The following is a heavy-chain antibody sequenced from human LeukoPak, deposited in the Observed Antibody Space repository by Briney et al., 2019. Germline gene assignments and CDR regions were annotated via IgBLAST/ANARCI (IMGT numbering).Heavy chain of an antibody. V-gene: IGHV1-8*03. Sequence: ASGKVSCKPATYTFTNYYINWVRQATGELLEWMGLMNPNMDNTGYTQKFQGRVTITRNTSISTAYMELSSLRSEDTAVYYCARGPRFLYCSSTSCYLYYYYYYMDVWGKGTTVTVSS. D-gene: IGHD2-2*01. CDR1: TYTFTNYY. J-gene: IGHJ6*03. CDR3: ARGPRFLYCSSTSCYLYYYYYYMDV. CDR2: MNPNMDNT.